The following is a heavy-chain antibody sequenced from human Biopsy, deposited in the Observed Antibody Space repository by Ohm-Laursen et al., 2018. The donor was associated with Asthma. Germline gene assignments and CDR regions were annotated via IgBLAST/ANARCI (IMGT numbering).Heavy chain of an antibody. V-gene: IGHV4-31*03. J-gene: IGHJ4*02. Sequence: TLSLTCTVSYGSITSGGYYWTWIRQHPGKGLEWIGFIYYSGSTYYNPPLKSRVSISIDTSKSQFSLKLSSVTAADTAVYYCARAQDYYDSRGYYRSFDYWGQGTLVTVSS. CDR3: ARAQDYYDSRGYYRSFDY. CDR2: IYYSGST. CDR1: YGSITSGGYY. D-gene: IGHD3-22*01.